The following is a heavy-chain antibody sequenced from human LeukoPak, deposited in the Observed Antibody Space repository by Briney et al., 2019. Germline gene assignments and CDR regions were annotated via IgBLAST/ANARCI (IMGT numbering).Heavy chain of an antibody. CDR2: ISSSSSTI. J-gene: IGHJ4*02. CDR3: ARVISGYSYGLDY. CDR1: GFTFSSYS. D-gene: IGHD5-18*01. Sequence: GGSLSLSCAASGFTFSSYSMNWVCQAPGKGLEWVSYISSSSSTIYYADSVKGRFTISRDNAKNSLYLQMNSLRAEDTAVYYCARVISGYSYGLDYWGQGTLVTVSS. V-gene: IGHV3-48*01.